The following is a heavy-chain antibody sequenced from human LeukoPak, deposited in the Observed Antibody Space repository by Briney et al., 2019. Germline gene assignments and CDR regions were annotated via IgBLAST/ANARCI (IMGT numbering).Heavy chain of an antibody. CDR1: GGSFSGYY. V-gene: IGHV4-34*01. J-gene: IGHJ5*02. CDR3: ARGPAAPMVRGVITVNWFDP. Sequence: KSSETLSLTCAVYGGSFSGYYWSWIRQPPGKGLEWIGEINHSGSTNYNPSLKSRVTISVDTSKNQFSLKLSSVTAADTAVYYCARGPAAPMVRGVITVNWFDPWGQGTLVTVSS. CDR2: INHSGST. D-gene: IGHD3-10*01.